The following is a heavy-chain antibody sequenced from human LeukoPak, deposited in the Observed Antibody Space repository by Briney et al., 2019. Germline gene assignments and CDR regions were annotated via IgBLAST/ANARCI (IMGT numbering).Heavy chain of an antibody. Sequence: SETVSLTCAVYGGSFSGYYWSWIRQPPGKGLEWIGEINDSGRTNYSPSLKSRVTISVDTSKNQFSLKLNPVTAADTAMYYCARRPRNSGSNDGPPGLDYWGQGTLVTVSS. V-gene: IGHV4-34*01. J-gene: IGHJ4*02. CDR2: INDSGRT. CDR1: GGSFSGYY. CDR3: ARRPRNSGSNDGPPGLDY. D-gene: IGHD1-26*01.